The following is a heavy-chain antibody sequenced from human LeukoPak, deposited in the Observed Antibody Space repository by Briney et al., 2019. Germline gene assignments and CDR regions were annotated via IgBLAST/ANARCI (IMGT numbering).Heavy chain of an antibody. CDR1: SDSISDYH. V-gene: IGHV4-59*08. D-gene: IGHD3-10*01. CDR3: VRVHYSSGSLSSWFDP. J-gene: IGHJ5*02. Sequence: PSETLSLTCTVSSDSISDYHWGWIRQPPEKGLEWIGYISYSGGVTYSPSLKPPVTISLDTSKNQVSLKLSSVTAADTAMYYCVRVHYSSGSLSSWFDPWGRGILVTVSS. CDR2: ISYSGGV.